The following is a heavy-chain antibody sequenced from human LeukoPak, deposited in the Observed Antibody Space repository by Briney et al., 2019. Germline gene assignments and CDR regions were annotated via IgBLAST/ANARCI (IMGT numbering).Heavy chain of an antibody. CDR3: ARKRGYSGYDSVFTDY. CDR2: ISSSGSTI. CDR1: EFTFSSYW. V-gene: IGHV3-48*04. J-gene: IGHJ4*02. D-gene: IGHD5-12*01. Sequence: PGGSLRLSCAASEFTFSSYWMTWVRQAPGKGLEWVSYISSSGSTIYYADSVKGRFTISRDNAKNSLYLQMNSLRAEDTAVYYCARKRGYSGYDSVFTDYWGQGTLVTVSS.